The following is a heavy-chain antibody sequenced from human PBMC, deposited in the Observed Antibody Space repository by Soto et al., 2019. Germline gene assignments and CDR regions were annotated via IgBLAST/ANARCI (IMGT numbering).Heavy chain of an antibody. CDR2: INTGNGNT. V-gene: IGHV1-3*04. J-gene: IGHJ6*02. CDR3: ARSLTFGYGMDV. D-gene: IGHD3-16*01. Sequence: ASVKVSCKASGYTFTSYAMHWVRQAPGQRLEWMGWINTGNGNTKYSQKFQGRVTITRDTSASTAYMELSSLRSEDTAVYYCARSLTFGYGMDVGGQGTTVTVSS. CDR1: GYTFTSYA.